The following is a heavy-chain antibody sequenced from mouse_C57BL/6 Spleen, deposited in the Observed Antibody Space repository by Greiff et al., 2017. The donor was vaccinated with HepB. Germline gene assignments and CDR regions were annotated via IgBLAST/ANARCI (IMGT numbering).Heavy chain of an antibody. J-gene: IGHJ4*01. CDR1: GYTFTSYG. Sequence: QVQLKQSGAELARPGASVKLSCKASGYTFTSYGISWVKQRTGQGLEWIGEIYPRSGNTYYNEKFKGKATLTADKSSSTAYMELRSLTSEDSAVYFCARCNYDYAMDYWGQGTSVTVSS. V-gene: IGHV1-81*01. D-gene: IGHD2-1*01. CDR2: IYPRSGNT. CDR3: ARCNYDYAMDY.